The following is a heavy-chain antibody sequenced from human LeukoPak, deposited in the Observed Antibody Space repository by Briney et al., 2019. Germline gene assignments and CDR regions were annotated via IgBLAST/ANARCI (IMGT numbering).Heavy chain of an antibody. J-gene: IGHJ4*02. V-gene: IGHV3-74*01. CDR1: GFTFSNYW. Sequence: GGSLRLSCAASGFTFSNYWIHWIRQAPGKGLVWVSRINSDASSTNYADSVKGRFTISRDNAKDTVYLQMNSLRVEDTAAYYCARGTSAGGPISPFDFWGQGTVVTVSS. D-gene: IGHD6-13*01. CDR3: ARGTSAGGPISPFDF. CDR2: INSDASST.